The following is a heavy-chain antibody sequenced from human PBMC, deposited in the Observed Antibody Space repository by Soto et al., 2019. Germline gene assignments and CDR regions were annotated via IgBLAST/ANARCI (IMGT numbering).Heavy chain of an antibody. V-gene: IGHV3-23*01. CDR1: GFTFSNYA. J-gene: IGHJ6*02. D-gene: IGHD3-10*01. CDR3: AKRAFYGSGIPNFYGMDV. CDR2: ISGTGGGT. Sequence: EVHLLESGGGLVQPGGSLRLSCAASGFTFSNYAMTWVRQAPGKGLEWVSVISGTGGGTNNADSAKGRFTTSSDNSKNTPYLQMNSLRAEDTAVYYCAKRAFYGSGIPNFYGMDVWGQGTAVTVSS.